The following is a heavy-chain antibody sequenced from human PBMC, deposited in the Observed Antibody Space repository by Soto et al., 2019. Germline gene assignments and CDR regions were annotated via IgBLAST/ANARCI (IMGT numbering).Heavy chain of an antibody. CDR3: ARWGTRGGLDL. J-gene: IGHJ5*02. V-gene: IGHV3-30*19. CDR1: GFMFKSFV. D-gene: IGHD3-16*01. CDR2: TSYDGNTK. Sequence: QVQLVESGGGVVQPGTSLRLSCAASGFMFKSFVMHWVRQVPGEGLQWVALTSYDGNTKYYGNSVQGRFTVSRDNSKNTLDLQLASLRLVDTALYYCARWGTRGGLDLWGQGTLVSVSS.